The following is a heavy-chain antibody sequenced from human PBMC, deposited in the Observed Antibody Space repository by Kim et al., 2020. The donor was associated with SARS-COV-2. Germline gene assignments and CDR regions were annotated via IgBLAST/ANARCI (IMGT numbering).Heavy chain of an antibody. Sequence: PSFQGQVTISADKSISTAYLQGSSLKASDTAMYYCARRPNYYDSSGYFDYWGQGTLVTVSS. D-gene: IGHD3-22*01. J-gene: IGHJ4*02. V-gene: IGHV5-51*01. CDR3: ARRPNYYDSSGYFDY.